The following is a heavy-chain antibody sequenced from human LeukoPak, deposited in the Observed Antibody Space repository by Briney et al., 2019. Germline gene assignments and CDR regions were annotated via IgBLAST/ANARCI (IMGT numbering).Heavy chain of an antibody. Sequence: GGSLRLSCAASGFTFSTYWMHWVRQAPGKGLVWVSGISSDGTSTRYADSVKGRFTISRNNAKNTLYLQMNSLRAEDTAVYYCARDLQPFDYWGQGTLVTVSS. D-gene: IGHD1-1*01. CDR2: ISSDGTST. CDR3: ARDLQPFDY. CDR1: GFTFSTYW. V-gene: IGHV3-74*01. J-gene: IGHJ4*02.